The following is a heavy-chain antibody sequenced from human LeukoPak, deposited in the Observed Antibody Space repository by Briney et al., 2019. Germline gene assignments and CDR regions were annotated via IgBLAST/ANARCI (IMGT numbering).Heavy chain of an antibody. V-gene: IGHV3-21*04. J-gene: IGHJ4*02. CDR3: AKDRGSSCYTAVDC. CDR1: GFTFSSYS. CDR2: ISSSSSYI. D-gene: IGHD2-2*02. Sequence: PGGSLRLSCAASGFTFSSYSMNWVRQAPGKGLEWVSSISSSSSYIYYADSVKGRFTISRDNAKNSLYLQMNSLRAEDTAVYYCAKDRGSSCYTAVDCWGQGTLVTVSS.